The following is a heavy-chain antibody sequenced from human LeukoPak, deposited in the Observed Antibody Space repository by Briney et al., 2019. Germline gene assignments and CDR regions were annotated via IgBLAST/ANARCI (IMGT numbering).Heavy chain of an antibody. J-gene: IGHJ6*02. D-gene: IGHD3-10*01. CDR1: GYTFTGYY. V-gene: IGHV1-2*02. Sequence: ASVKVSCKASGYTFTGYYMHWVRQAPGQGLEWMGWINPNSGGTNYAQKFQGRVTMTRDTSISTAYMELSRLRSDDTAVYYCARDLSSITMVRGVATKNYYYGMGVWGQGTTVTVSS. CDR2: INPNSGGT. CDR3: ARDLSSITMVRGVATKNYYYGMGV.